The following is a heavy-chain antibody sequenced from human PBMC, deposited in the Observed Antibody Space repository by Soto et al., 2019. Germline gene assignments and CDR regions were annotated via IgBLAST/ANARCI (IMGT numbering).Heavy chain of an antibody. D-gene: IGHD4-17*01. V-gene: IGHV3-66*02. Sequence: GGSLRLSCAASGFTVSSNYMSWVRQAPGKGLEWVSVIYSGGSTYYPDSVKGRFTISRDNSKNTLYLQMNSLKTEDTAVYYCARESSSTVTTGGGGSAKDYWGQGTLVTVSS. CDR2: IYSGGST. CDR1: GFTVSSNY. J-gene: IGHJ4*02. CDR3: ARESSSTVTTGGGGSAKDY.